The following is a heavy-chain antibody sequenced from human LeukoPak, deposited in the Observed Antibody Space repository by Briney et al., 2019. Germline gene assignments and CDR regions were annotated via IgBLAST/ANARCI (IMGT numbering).Heavy chain of an antibody. CDR3: ATGAGCGY. D-gene: IGHD6-19*01. CDR1: GFTFSSYW. Sequence: GGSLRLSCAASGFTFSSYWMTWVRQAPGKGLEWVANIKQDGSERNYVDSVKGRFTISRDNAKNSLYLQMNTLRDEDTAVYYCATGAGCGYWGQGTLVTVSS. V-gene: IGHV3-7*03. CDR2: IKQDGSER. J-gene: IGHJ4*02.